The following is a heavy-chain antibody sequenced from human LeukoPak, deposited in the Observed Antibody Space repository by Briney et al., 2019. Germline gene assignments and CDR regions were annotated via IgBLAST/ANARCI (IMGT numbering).Heavy chain of an antibody. CDR3: ARRTGHSYFDY. CDR2: ISGTGTTI. D-gene: IGHD1-14*01. CDR1: GFTFSDYY. Sequence: GGSLRLSCSAPGFTFSDYYMSWIRQTPGKGLEWISYISGTGTTIYSADSLKGRFTISRDNAKNSLYLQMNSLRAEDTAVYYCARRTGHSYFDYWGQGTLVTVSS. V-gene: IGHV3-11*01. J-gene: IGHJ4*02.